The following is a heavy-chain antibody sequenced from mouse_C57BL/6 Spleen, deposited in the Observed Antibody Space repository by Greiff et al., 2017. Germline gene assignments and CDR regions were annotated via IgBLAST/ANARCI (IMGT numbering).Heavy chain of an antibody. CDR3: ARVTTVVAYYYAMDY. CDR1: GYTFTSYG. D-gene: IGHD1-1*01. Sequence: VQLQESGAELARPGASVKLSCKASGYTFTSYGISWVKQRTGQGLEWIGEIYPRSGNTYYNEKFKGKATLTADKSSSTAYMELRSLTSEDSAVYFCARVTTVVAYYYAMDYWGQGTSVTVSS. V-gene: IGHV1-81*01. CDR2: IYPRSGNT. J-gene: IGHJ4*01.